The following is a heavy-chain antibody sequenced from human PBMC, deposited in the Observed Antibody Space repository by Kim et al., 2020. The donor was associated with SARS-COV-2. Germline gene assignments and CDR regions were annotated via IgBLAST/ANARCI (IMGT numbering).Heavy chain of an antibody. D-gene: IGHD3-10*01. CDR3: AKDLSMAGQFEY. V-gene: IGHV3-23*03. CDR1: GFTFSSYA. CDR2: IYSGGSST. Sequence: GGSLRLSCAASGFTFSSYAMSWVRQAPGKGLEWVSVIYSGGSSTYYADSVKGRFTISRDNSKNSLYLQMNNLRAEDTAVYYCAKDLSMAGQFEYWGQGTLVTVSS. J-gene: IGHJ4*02.